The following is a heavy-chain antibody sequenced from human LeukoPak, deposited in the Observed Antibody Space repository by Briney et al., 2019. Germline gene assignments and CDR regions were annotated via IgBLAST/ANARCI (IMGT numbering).Heavy chain of an antibody. CDR1: GGSITSHY. D-gene: IGHD5-18*01. J-gene: IGHJ4*02. CDR2: VLDSVRT. V-gene: IGHV4-59*11. CDR3: ATLKRGSIYRYFDF. Sequence: PSETLSLTCTVSGGSITSHYWSWIRQPPGKGLEWIAYVLDSVRTKDNPSLQSRLTLSADTSKNQFSLRLSSVTAADTAVYYCATLKRGSIYRYFDFWGQGIKVTVSS.